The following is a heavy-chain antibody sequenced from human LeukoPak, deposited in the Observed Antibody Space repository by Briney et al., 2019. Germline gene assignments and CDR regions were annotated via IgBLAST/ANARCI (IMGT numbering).Heavy chain of an antibody. CDR1: GGSFSGYY. CDR2: INHSGST. D-gene: IGHD5-24*01. V-gene: IGHV4-34*01. CDR3: ARTEDGYNNFDY. Sequence: SEALSLTCAVYGGSFSGYYWSWIRQPPGKGLEWIGEINHSGSTNYNPPLKSRVTMSVDTSNNQFSLKLSSVTAADTAVYYCARTEDGYNNFDYWGQGTLVTVSS. J-gene: IGHJ4*02.